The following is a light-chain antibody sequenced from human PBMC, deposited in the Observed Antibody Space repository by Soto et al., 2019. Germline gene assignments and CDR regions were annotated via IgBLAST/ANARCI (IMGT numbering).Light chain of an antibody. V-gene: IGKV3-20*01. CDR3: QQFDSSLYT. Sequence: EIVLTQSPGTLSLSPGQRATLSCRASQSVGSTYLAWYQQKPGQAPRLLMYAASRRATGIPDRFSGSGSETDFTLTISRLEPEDFAVYYCQQFDSSLYTFGQGTKLEIK. CDR1: QSVGSTY. J-gene: IGKJ2*01. CDR2: AAS.